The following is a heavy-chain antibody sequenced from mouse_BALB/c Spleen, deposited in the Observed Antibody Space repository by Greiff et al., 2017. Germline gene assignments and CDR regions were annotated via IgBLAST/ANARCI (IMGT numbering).Heavy chain of an antibody. CDR3: ARGASMITTFDY. CDR2: ISYDGSN. J-gene: IGHJ2*01. CDR1: GYSITSGYY. D-gene: IGHD2-4*01. Sequence: EVKLLESGPGLVKPSQSLSLTCSVTGYSITSGYYWNWIRQFPGNKLEWMGYISYDGSNNYNPSLKNRISITRDTSKNQFFLKLNSVTTEDTATYYCARGASMITTFDYWGQGTTLTVSS. V-gene: IGHV3-6*02.